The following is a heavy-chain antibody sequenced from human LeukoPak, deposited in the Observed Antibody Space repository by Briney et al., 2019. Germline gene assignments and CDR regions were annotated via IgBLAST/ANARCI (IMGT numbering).Heavy chain of an antibody. D-gene: IGHD4-17*01. J-gene: IGHJ4*02. CDR2: ISSSSSTI. V-gene: IGHV3-48*01. Sequence: PGGSLRLSCAASGFTFSSYSMNWVRQAPGKGLEWVSYISSSSSTIYYADSVKGRFTISRDNAKNSLYLQINSLRAEDTAVYYCASLYGDYFDYWGQGTLVSVFS. CDR3: ASLYGDYFDY. CDR1: GFTFSSYS.